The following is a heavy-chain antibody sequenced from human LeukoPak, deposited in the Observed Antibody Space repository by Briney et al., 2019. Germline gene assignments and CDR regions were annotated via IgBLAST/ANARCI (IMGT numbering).Heavy chain of an antibody. Sequence: GESLKISCQRSGYSSTSYWIGGVGQLPGKGREWMGVINPGDSDTRYSPSFQCQVAISADKSIHNAYSQWSSLKASDTAMYYCARQDPSGAFDIWGQGTMVTVSS. D-gene: IGHD3-10*01. CDR3: ARQDPSGAFDI. V-gene: IGHV5-51*01. CDR1: GYSSTSYW. J-gene: IGHJ3*02. CDR2: INPGDSDT.